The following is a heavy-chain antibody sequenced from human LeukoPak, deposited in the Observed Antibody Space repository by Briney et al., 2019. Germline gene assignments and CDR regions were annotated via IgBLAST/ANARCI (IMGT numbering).Heavy chain of an antibody. V-gene: IGHV1-69-2*01. CDR3: AKEICGGDCYSHPYYFDY. Sequence: ASVKVSCKVSGYTFTDYYMHWVQQAPGKGLEWMGLVDPEDGETIYAEKFQGRVTITADTSTDTAYMELSSLRSEDTAVYYCAKEICGGDCYSHPYYFDYWGQGTLVTVSS. D-gene: IGHD2-21*01. CDR2: VDPEDGET. J-gene: IGHJ4*02. CDR1: GYTFTDYY.